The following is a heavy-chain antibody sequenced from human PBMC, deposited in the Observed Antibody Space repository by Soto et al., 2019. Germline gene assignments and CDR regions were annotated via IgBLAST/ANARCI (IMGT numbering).Heavy chain of an antibody. CDR3: AKGGMSPGPAAIRYYYYYGMDV. Sequence: QVQLVESGGGVVQPGRSLRLSCAASGFTFSSYGMHWVRQAPGKGLEWVAVISYDGSNKYYADSVKGRFTISRDNSKNTLYLQMNSLRAEDTAVYYCAKGGMSPGPAAIRYYYYYGMDVWGQGTTVTVSS. J-gene: IGHJ6*02. CDR1: GFTFSSYG. D-gene: IGHD2-2*02. CDR2: ISYDGSNK. V-gene: IGHV3-30*18.